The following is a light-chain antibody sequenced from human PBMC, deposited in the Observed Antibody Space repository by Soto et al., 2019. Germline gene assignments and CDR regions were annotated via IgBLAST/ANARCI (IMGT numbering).Light chain of an antibody. CDR1: QSVTTY. J-gene: IGKJ1*01. CDR2: DTS. V-gene: IGKV3-11*01. Sequence: EIVLTQSPDTLSLSPGERATLSCRASQSVTTYLAWYQQKPGQAPRLLIYDTSNRATGFPARFSGGGSGTDFTLTISSLEPEDLAVYYCQQRSKWPRTFGQGTKVEIK. CDR3: QQRSKWPRT.